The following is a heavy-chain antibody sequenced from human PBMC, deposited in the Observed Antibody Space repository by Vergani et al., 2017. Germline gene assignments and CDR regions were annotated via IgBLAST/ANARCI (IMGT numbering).Heavy chain of an antibody. J-gene: IGHJ3*02. V-gene: IGHV1-2*02. CDR1: GYTFTGYY. D-gene: IGHD1-14*01. Sequence: QVQLVQSGAEVKKPGASVKVSCKASGYTFTGYYMHWVRQAPGQGLAWMGWINPNSGGTNYAHKFKGRVTMTRDTSILTAHMELSRLSADDTAVYYCASCEEIETYKGEFDIWGQGTMVTVSS. CDR2: INPNSGGT. CDR3: ASCEEIETYKGEFDI.